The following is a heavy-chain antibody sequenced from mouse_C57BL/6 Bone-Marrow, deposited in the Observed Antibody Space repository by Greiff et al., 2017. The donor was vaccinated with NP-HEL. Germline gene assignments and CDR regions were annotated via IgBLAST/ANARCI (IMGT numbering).Heavy chain of an antibody. J-gene: IGHJ1*03. CDR1: GFNIKDDY. V-gene: IGHV14-4*01. CDR2: IDPENGDT. Sequence: VQLQQSGAELVRPGASVKLSCTASGFNIKDDYMHWVKQRPEQGLEWIGWIDPENGDTEYASNFQGKATITADTSSNTAYLQLSSLTSEDTAVYYCTTEGADYSNGYWYFDVWGTGTTVTVSS. CDR3: TTEGADYSNGYWYFDV. D-gene: IGHD2-5*01.